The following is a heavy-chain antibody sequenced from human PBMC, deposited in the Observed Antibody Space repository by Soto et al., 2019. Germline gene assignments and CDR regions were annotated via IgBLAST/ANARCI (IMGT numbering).Heavy chain of an antibody. J-gene: IGHJ6*02. CDR2: IIPIFGTA. Sequence: SVKVSCKAAGGTFSSYAFSWVRQAPGQGLEWMGGIIPIFGTANYAQKFQGRVTITADESTSTAYMELSSLRSEDTAVYYCATVEYSSSSLTDYGMDVWG. CDR1: GGTFSSYA. CDR3: ATVEYSSSSLTDYGMDV. D-gene: IGHD6-6*01. V-gene: IGHV1-69*13.